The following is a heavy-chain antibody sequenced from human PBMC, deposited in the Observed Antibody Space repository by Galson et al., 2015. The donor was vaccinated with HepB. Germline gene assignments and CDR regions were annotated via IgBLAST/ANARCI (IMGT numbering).Heavy chain of an antibody. J-gene: IGHJ6*02. V-gene: IGHV5-10-1*01. CDR3: ARGAGRSANKIAIVPVAYYGMDV. D-gene: IGHD2-21*01. CDR1: EYSFTSYW. CDR2: IDPSDSYT. Sequence: QSGAEVKKPGESLRISCKGSEYSFTSYWITWVRQMPGKGLEWMGTIDPSDSYTNYSPSFQGHVTISADKSISTAYLQWSSLKASDTAMYYCARGAGRSANKIAIVPVAYYGMDVWGQGTTVTVSS.